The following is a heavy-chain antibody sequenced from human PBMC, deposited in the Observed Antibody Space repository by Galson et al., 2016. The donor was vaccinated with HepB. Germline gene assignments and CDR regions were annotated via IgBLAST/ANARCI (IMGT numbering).Heavy chain of an antibody. CDR1: GFTFSHNF. CDR3: SRMVPLYSGGWYVRVNGWLDP. D-gene: IGHD6-19*01. J-gene: IGHJ5*02. V-gene: IGHV3-11*01. Sequence: SLRLSCAASGFTFSHNFVSWIRQAPGKGLERVSYISGSAGSRRYADSVKGRFTISRDNSKNSLYLQMNNLRAEDTAVYYWSRMVPLYSGGWYVRVNGWLDPGGQGTLVTVSS. CDR2: ISGSAGSR.